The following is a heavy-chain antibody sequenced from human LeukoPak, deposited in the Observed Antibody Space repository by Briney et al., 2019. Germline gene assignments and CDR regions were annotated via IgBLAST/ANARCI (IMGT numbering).Heavy chain of an antibody. CDR1: GGTFSSYA. Sequence: SVKVSCKASGGTFSSYAISWVRQAPGQGLEWMGGIIPIFGTANYAQKFQGGVTITTDESTSTAYMELSSLRSEDTAVYYCARVDYYGSEIYYYMDVWGKGTTVTVSS. D-gene: IGHD3-10*01. J-gene: IGHJ6*03. V-gene: IGHV1-69*05. CDR3: ARVDYYGSEIYYYMDV. CDR2: IIPIFGTA.